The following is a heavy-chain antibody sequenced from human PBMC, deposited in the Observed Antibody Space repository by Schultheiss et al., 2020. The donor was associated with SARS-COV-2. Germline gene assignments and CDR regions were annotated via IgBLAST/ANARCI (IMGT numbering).Heavy chain of an antibody. Sequence: GESLKISCATSGFSFSGSAMHWVRQASGKGLEWVGRIRSNANSYATEYGASVKGRFTISRDDSKNTAFLQMNSLKTEDTAVYYCATGSGSGILDYWGQGTLVTVSS. CDR3: ATGSGSGILDY. D-gene: IGHD6-13*01. J-gene: IGHJ4*02. V-gene: IGHV3-73*01. CDR2: IRSNANSYAT. CDR1: GFSFSGSA.